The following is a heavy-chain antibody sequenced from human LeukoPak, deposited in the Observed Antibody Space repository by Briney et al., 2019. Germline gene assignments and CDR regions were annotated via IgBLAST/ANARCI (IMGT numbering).Heavy chain of an antibody. CDR2: ISSTSKTT. V-gene: IGHV3-48*01. D-gene: IGHD4-17*01. Sequence: GGSLTLSCTVSGLTFSSHNMNWARQAPGKGLEWVSFISSTSKTTYVADSLKGRFSLSRDNAKQSLYLLMDSLRVDITVLYYFAREGVHYGAGYDIWGQGTLVSVSA. CDR1: GLTFSSHN. J-gene: IGHJ4*02. CDR3: AREGVHYGAGYDI.